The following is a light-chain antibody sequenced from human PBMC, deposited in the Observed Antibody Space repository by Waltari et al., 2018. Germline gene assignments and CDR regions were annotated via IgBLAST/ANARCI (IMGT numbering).Light chain of an antibody. J-gene: IGLJ2*01. Sequence: QSALTQPASVSGSPGQSITISCTGTNRDIGGYNYVSWYQQHPGKAPKPMIYEVNKRPSGVSNRFSGSKSGYTASLTISGLRAEDEADYSCSSYTSNTTFVVFGGGTKLTVL. V-gene: IGLV2-14*01. CDR1: NRDIGGYNY. CDR2: EVN. CDR3: SSYTSNTTFVV.